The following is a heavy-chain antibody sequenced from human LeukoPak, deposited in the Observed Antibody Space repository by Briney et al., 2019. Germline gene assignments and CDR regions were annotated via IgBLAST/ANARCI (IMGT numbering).Heavy chain of an antibody. CDR3: ARRGKVRGVQWFYYYYYMDV. CDR1: GYSISSGYY. V-gene: IGHV4-38-2*02. Sequence: SETLSLTCTVSGYSISSGYYWGWIRQPPGKGLEWIGYIYCSGSTNYNPSLKSRVTISVDTSKNQFSLKLSSVTAADTAVYYRARRGKVRGVQWFYYYYYMDVWGKGTTVTISS. J-gene: IGHJ6*03. D-gene: IGHD3-10*01. CDR2: IYCSGST.